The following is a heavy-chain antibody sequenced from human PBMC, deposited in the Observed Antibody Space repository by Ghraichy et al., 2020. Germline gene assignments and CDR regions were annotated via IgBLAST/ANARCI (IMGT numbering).Heavy chain of an antibody. J-gene: IGHJ3*02. CDR3: ARDLKHSLDAFDI. D-gene: IGHD5-18*01. CDR2: IYSGGST. Sequence: GGSLRLSCAASGFTVSSNYMSWVRQAPGKGLEWVSVIYSGGSTYYADSVKGRFTISRDNSKNTLYLQMNSLRAEDTAVYYCARDLKHSLDAFDIWGQGTMVPGSS. CDR1: GFTVSSNY. V-gene: IGHV3-66*01.